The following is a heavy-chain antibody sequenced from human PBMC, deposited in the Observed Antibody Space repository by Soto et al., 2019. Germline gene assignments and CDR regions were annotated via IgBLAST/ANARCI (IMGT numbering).Heavy chain of an antibody. CDR2: IHHDGST. Sequence: PSETLSLTCAISGGSSSSHSKSWVRQPPGKGLEWIGEIHHDGSTNYNPSLKSRVTISENTSKNHFSLELSSVTAADTAVYYCATYDVGTIIQDYWGQGTLVTAPQ. CDR1: GGSSSSHS. J-gene: IGHJ4*02. CDR3: ATYDVGTIIQDY. V-gene: IGHV4-34*01. D-gene: IGHD2-21*02.